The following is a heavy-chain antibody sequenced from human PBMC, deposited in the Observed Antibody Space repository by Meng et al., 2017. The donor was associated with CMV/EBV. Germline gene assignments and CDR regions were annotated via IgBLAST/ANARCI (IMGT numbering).Heavy chain of an antibody. J-gene: IGHJ4*02. CDR3: ARIYDSSGYYNYYFDY. CDR1: GGTFSSYA. D-gene: IGHD3-22*01. Sequence: VQLVCVGAECKQPGSSGKVSCKASGGTFSSYAISWVRQAPGQGLEWMGGIIPIFGTANYAQKFQGRVTITADESTSTAYMELSSLRSEDTAVYYCARIYDSSGYYNYYFDYWGQGTLVTVSS. V-gene: IGHV1-69*12. CDR2: IIPIFGTA.